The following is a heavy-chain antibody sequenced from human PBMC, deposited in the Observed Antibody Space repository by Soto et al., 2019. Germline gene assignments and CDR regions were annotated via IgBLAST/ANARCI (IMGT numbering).Heavy chain of an antibody. CDR2: IYYSEST. CDR3: ARSDSSGKIRYYFDY. CDR1: GGSISSGGYY. J-gene: IGHJ4*02. D-gene: IGHD3-22*01. Sequence: QVQLQESGPGLVKPSQTLSLTCTVSGGSISSGGYYWTWIRQHPGKGLEWIGYIYYSESTNYNPSLKRRVTISIDPSESQFSLKLSSVTVADTAVYYCARSDSSGKIRYYFDYWGQGTLVTVSS. V-gene: IGHV4-31*03.